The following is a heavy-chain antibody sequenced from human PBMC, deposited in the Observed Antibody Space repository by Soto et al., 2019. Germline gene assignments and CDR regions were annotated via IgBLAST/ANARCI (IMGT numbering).Heavy chain of an antibody. CDR3: ARGGGVGVAGSAAFDM. CDR2: INPATGAA. CDR1: GYPVTAYY. V-gene: IGHV1-2*02. D-gene: IGHD3-3*01. Sequence: QLHLVQSGAVVKKPGASVTVSCSASGYPVTAYYMHWVRQAPGRGLEWMGGINPATGAAKYTQTFRGRATWPRAPSPRKVFRDLGGLPPRDTAAFYWARGGGVGVAGSAAFDMWGQGTLVTVSS. J-gene: IGHJ3*02.